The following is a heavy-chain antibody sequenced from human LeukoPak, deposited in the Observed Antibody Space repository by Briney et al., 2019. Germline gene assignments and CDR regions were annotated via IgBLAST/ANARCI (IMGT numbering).Heavy chain of an antibody. CDR2: INPSGGST. J-gene: IGHJ2*01. V-gene: IGHV1-46*01. CDR1: GYTFTSFY. Sequence: GASVKVSCKASGYTFTSFYMHWLRQAPGQGLEWMGIINPSGGSTSHAQKFQGRVTMTRDTSTSTVYMELSSLRSEDTAVYYCARAPGVVVGTPGWYFDLWGRGTLVTVSS. CDR3: ARAPGVVVGTPGWYFDL. D-gene: IGHD2-15*01.